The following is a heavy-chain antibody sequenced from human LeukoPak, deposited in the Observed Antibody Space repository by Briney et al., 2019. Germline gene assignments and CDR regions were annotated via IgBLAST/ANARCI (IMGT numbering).Heavy chain of an antibody. J-gene: IGHJ4*02. V-gene: IGHV4-39*01. CDR3: ARRGYGRGGLWFAQKESPFDY. CDR1: GGSISSSSHY. CDR2: IYYSGNT. Sequence: PSETLSLTCTVSGGSISSSSHYWGWIRQTPGKGLEWIGSIYYSGNTYYNPSLKSRVTISVDTSKNQFSLKLSSVTAADTAVYYCARRGYGRGGLWFAQKESPFDYWGQGTLVTVSS. D-gene: IGHD3-10*01.